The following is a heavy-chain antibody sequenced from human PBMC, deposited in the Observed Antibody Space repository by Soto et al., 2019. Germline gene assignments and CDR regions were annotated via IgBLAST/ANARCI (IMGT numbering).Heavy chain of an antibody. CDR2: ISWNSGSI. V-gene: IGHV3-9*01. CDR3: AKGKITVTNTLLDY. CDR1: GFTFDDYA. J-gene: IGHJ4*02. Sequence: EVQLVESGGGLVQPGRSLRLSCAASGFTFDDYAMHWVRQAPGKGLEWVSGISWNSGSIGYADSVKGRFTISRDNAKNSLYLQMNSLRAEDTALYYCAKGKITVTNTLLDYWGQGALVTVSS. D-gene: IGHD4-17*01.